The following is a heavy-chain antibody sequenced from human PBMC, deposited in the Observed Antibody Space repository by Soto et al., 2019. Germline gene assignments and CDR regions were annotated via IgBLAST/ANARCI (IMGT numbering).Heavy chain of an antibody. CDR3: ATGGVVVTANYYYYGMDV. V-gene: IGHV5-51*01. CDR1: GYSFTSYW. CDR2: IYPGDSDT. J-gene: IGHJ6*02. D-gene: IGHD2-21*02. Sequence: AGESLKISCKGSGYSFTSYWIGWVRQMPGKGLEWMGIIYPGDSDTRYSPSFQGQVTISADKSISTAHLQWSSLKASDTAMYYCATGGVVVTANYYYYGMDVWGQGTTVTVSS.